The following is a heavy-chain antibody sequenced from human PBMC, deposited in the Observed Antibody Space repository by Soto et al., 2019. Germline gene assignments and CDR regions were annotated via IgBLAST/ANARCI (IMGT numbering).Heavy chain of an antibody. CDR1: GFSLSTSGMR. CDR3: ARMRSDYDSSGLDY. V-gene: IGHV2-70*04. D-gene: IGHD3-22*01. Sequence: GSGPTLVNPTETLTLTCTFSGFSLSTSGMRVSWIRQAPGKALEWLARIDWDEDRFYSTSLKTRLTISKDTSKNQVVLTMTKMDPVDTATHYCARMRSDYDSSGLDYWGQGILVTVS. J-gene: IGHJ4*02. CDR2: IDWDEDR.